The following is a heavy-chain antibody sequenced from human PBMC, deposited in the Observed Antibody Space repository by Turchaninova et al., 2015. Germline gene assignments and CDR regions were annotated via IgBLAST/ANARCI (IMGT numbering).Heavy chain of an antibody. J-gene: IGHJ5*02. CDR3: TRQGYHYGSGSYYDVS. CDR1: GFIFGDYA. Sequence: LVESGGGLVQPGRSLRLSCTASGFIFGDYAISWVRQAPGKGLEWVAFIRSKTSGETPEHAASVKGRFSISRDDSKSIAYLQMNSLKTEDTAVYYCTRQGYHYGSGSYYDVSWGQGTLVTVSS. CDR2: IRSKTSGETP. V-gene: IGHV3-49*04. D-gene: IGHD3-10*01.